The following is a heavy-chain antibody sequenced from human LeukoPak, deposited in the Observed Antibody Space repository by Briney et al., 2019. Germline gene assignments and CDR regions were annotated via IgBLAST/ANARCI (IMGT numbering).Heavy chain of an antibody. J-gene: IGHJ3*02. Sequence: GGSLRLSCAASGFTFSSYSMNWVRQAPGKGLEWVSSIGSSSSYIYYADSVKGRFTISRDNAKNSLYLQMNSLRAEDTAVYYCATTGDDAFDIWGQGTMVTVSS. V-gene: IGHV3-21*01. CDR2: IGSSSSYI. D-gene: IGHD7-27*01. CDR1: GFTFSSYS. CDR3: ATTGDDAFDI.